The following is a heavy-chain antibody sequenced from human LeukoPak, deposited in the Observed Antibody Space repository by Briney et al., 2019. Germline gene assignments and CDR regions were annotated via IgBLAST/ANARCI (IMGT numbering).Heavy chain of an antibody. Sequence: PGGSLTLSCAASGFTFGDYNMNWVRQAPGKGLEWVSYITNGGSTIHHADSVKGRFTISRDNAKKTLYLQMNSLRAEDTAVYYCARSIGLTGGGVDVWGQGTTVTVSS. J-gene: IGHJ6*02. CDR2: ITNGGSTI. D-gene: IGHD3-9*01. V-gene: IGHV3-11*01. CDR1: GFTFGDYN. CDR3: ARSIGLTGGGVDV.